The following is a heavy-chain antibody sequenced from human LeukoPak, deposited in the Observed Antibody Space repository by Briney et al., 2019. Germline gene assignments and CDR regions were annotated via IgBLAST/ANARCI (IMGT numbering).Heavy chain of an antibody. CDR3: ARDPGYYYAMDV. J-gene: IGHJ6*02. CDR1: GDSVSSNTAA. Sequence: SQTLSLTCAISGDSVSSNTAAWNWVRQSPSRGLEWLWRTNYRSKWDYDYATSVSSRIAINPDTSKNLFSLQLNSVTPEDTAVDYWARDPGYYYAMDVWGQGTTVTVSS. V-gene: IGHV6-1*01. CDR2: TNYRSKWDY. D-gene: IGHD2-15*01.